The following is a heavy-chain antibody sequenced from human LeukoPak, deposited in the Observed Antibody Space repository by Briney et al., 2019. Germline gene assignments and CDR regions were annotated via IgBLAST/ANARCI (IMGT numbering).Heavy chain of an antibody. J-gene: IGHJ4*02. V-gene: IGHV3-15*01. Sequence: GGSLRLSCAASGFTFSNAWMSWVRQAPWKGLEWVGRIKSKTDGGTTDYAAPVKGRFTISRDDSKNTLYLQMNSLKTEDTAVYYCTTDRYYYDSSGYYWGQGTLVTVSS. CDR1: GFTFSNAW. D-gene: IGHD3-22*01. CDR3: TTDRYYYDSSGYY. CDR2: IKSKTDGGTT.